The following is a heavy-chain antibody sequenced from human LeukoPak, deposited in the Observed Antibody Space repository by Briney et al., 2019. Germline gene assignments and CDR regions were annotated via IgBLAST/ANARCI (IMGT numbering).Heavy chain of an antibody. J-gene: IGHJ3*02. Sequence: ASVKVSCKVSGYTLTELSMHWVRQAPGKGLGWMGGFDPEDGETIYAQKFQGRVTMTEDTSTDTAYMELSSLRSEDTAVYYCATGQAWSDAFDIWGQGTMVTVSS. D-gene: IGHD2-15*01. CDR3: ATGQAWSDAFDI. CDR2: FDPEDGET. V-gene: IGHV1-24*01. CDR1: GYTLTELS.